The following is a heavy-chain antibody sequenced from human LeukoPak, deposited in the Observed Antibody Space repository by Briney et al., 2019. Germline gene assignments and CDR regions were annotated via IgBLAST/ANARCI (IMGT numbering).Heavy chain of an antibody. Sequence: SVKVSCKASGGTFSSYAISWVRQAPGQGLEWMGGIIPIFGTANYAQKFQGRVTITADESTSTAYMELSSLRSEDTAVYYCARDQGSLTRSWYTGYWGQGTQVTVSS. J-gene: IGHJ4*02. CDR2: IIPIFGTA. D-gene: IGHD6-13*01. CDR3: ARDQGSLTRSWYTGY. CDR1: GGTFSSYA. V-gene: IGHV1-69*13.